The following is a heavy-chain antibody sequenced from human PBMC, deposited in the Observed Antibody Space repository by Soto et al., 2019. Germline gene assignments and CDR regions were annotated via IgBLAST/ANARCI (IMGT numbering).Heavy chain of an antibody. CDR3: AHPRGYGVFDAVDI. D-gene: IGHD4-17*01. V-gene: IGHV3-23*01. J-gene: IGHJ3*02. Sequence: EAQLLETGGGLVQPGGSLRLSCTASGFIFSTYAMNWVRQAPGEGLEWVSAISGGGNTTLYAESVRGRFTISRDNSINTLYLQMSSLRTEDTAVYYCAHPRGYGVFDAVDIWGQGTMVTVSS. CDR2: ISGGGNTT. CDR1: GFIFSTYA.